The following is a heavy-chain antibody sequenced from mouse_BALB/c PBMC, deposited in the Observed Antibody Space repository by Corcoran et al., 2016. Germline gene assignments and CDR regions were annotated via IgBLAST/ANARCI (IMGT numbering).Heavy chain of an antibody. J-gene: IGHJ3*01. CDR1: GYTFTNYG. CDR2: INTYTGEP. V-gene: IGHV9-1*02. CDR3: ARREFAY. Sequence: QIQLVQSGPELKKPGGTVKISCKASGYTFTNYGMNWVKQAPGKGLKWMGWINTYTGEPTYADDFKGRFAFSLETSASTAYLQINNLKNEDMATYFCARREFAYWGQGTLVTVSA.